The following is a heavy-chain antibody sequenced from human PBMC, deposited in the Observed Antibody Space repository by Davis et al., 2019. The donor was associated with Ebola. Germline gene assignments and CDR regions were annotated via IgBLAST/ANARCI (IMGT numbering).Heavy chain of an antibody. CDR3: ARDMGQQWLHGMDV. CDR2: INHSGST. J-gene: IGHJ6*02. CDR1: GGSFSSYY. D-gene: IGHD6-19*01. V-gene: IGHV4-34*01. Sequence: SQTLSLTCAVYGGSFSSYYWSWIRQPPGKGLEWIGEINHSGSTNYNPSLKSRVTISVDTSKNQFSLKLSSVTAADTAVYYCARDMGQQWLHGMDVWGQGTTVTVSS.